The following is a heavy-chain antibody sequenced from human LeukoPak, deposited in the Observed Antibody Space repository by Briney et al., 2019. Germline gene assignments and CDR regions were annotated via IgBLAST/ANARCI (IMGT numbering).Heavy chain of an antibody. D-gene: IGHD2-2*01. CDR2: ISGSGAST. CDR1: GFTFGDYA. Sequence: GGSLRLSCTASGFTFGDYAMSWFRQAPGKGLEWISGISGSGASTYYADSVKGRFTISRDNSKNTLYLQMNSLRAEDTAVYYCAQRAQLPKRHFDYWGQGTLVTVSS. V-gene: IGHV3-23*01. CDR3: AQRAQLPKRHFDY. J-gene: IGHJ4*02.